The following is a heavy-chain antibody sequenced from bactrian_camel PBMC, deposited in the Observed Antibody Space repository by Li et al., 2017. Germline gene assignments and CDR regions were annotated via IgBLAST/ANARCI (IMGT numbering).Heavy chain of an antibody. Sequence: HVQLVESGGGSVQAGESLRLSCAASEFRQSSKSMAWFRQTPGKERQGVAVIYPGGPRIYYADSVKGRFTISQDNVKNTMWLQMNSLKPEDTAMYYCAADLSWRRACSPGYVNDYHYWGQGTQVTVS. CDR1: EFRQSSKS. CDR2: IYPGGPRI. J-gene: IGHJ4*01. CDR3: AADLSWRRACSPGYVNDYHY. V-gene: IGHV3S1*01. D-gene: IGHD3*01.